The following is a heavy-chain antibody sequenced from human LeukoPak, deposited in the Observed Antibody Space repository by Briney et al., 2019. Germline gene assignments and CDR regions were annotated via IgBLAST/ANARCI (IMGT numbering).Heavy chain of an antibody. CDR1: GGSINDYY. J-gene: IGHJ4*02. CDR3: ARDGNPFDY. Sequence: PSETLSLTCTVSGGSINDYYWSWIRQPPGKRLEWIGYVYYTGTTNYNPSLNSRVTISVDTSRNQFSLKLSSVTAADTAMYYCARDGNPFDYWGQGTLVTVSS. CDR2: VYYTGTT. D-gene: IGHD1-26*01. V-gene: IGHV4-59*01.